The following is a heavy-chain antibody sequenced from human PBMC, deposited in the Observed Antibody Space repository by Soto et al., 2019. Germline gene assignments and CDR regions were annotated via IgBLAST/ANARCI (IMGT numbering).Heavy chain of an antibody. Sequence: PGESLKISCKGSGYSFANYWIGWVRQMPGKGLEYMGIIYAENSDTRYIPSLQGQVTISVDKSTSTAHLQWSSLKASDTAMYYCARARLYCSGGTCYSTTAFDIWGQGTMVTVSS. CDR1: GYSFANYW. J-gene: IGHJ3*02. CDR2: IYAENSDT. V-gene: IGHV5-51*01. CDR3: ARARLYCSGGTCYSTTAFDI. D-gene: IGHD2-15*01.